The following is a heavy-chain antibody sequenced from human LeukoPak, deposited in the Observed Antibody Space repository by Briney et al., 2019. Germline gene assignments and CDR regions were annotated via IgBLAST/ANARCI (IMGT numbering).Heavy chain of an antibody. CDR3: ARGRRPRTVVVVAATPFDY. CDR2: INHSGST. CDR1: GGSFSGYY. Sequence: SETLSLTCAVYGGSFSGYYWSWIRQPPGKGLEWIGEINHSGSTNYNPSLKSRVTISVDTSKNQFSLKLSSVTAADTAVYYCARGRRPRTVVVVAATPFDYWGQGTLVTVSS. J-gene: IGHJ4*02. D-gene: IGHD2-15*01. V-gene: IGHV4-34*01.